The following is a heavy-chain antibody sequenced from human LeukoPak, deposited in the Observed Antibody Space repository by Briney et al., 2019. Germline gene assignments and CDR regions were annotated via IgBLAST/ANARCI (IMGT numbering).Heavy chain of an antibody. J-gene: IGHJ4*02. CDR1: GFTFSSYA. CDR2: ISGSGGNT. V-gene: IGHV3-23*01. CDR3: AKGRNEDGDAALNY. D-gene: IGHD4-17*01. Sequence: GGSLRLSGAASGFTFSSYAMSWVRQAPGKGLEWVSSISGSGGNTFYADSVKGRFTISRDNSKNTLYLQMNSLRAEDTAAYHCAKGRNEDGDAALNYWGQGTLVTVSS.